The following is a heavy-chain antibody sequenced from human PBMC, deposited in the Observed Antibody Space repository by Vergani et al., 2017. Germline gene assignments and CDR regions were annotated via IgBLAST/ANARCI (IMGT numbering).Heavy chain of an antibody. CDR3: ATLLTGGVDY. Sequence: QVQLQESGPGLVKPSGTLSLTCAVSGYSISSGYYWGWIRQPPGEGLEWIGTIYHSGTTSYNPSLKSRLTISVDTSKNQFSLSLSSVTAADTAGYYCATLLTGGVDYWGQGTLVTVSS. CDR1: GYSISSGYY. D-gene: IGHD2-21*01. V-gene: IGHV4-38-2*01. J-gene: IGHJ4*02. CDR2: IYHSGTT.